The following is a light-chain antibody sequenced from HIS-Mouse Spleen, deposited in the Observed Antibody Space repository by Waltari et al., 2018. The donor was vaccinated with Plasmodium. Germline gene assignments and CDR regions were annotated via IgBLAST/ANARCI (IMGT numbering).Light chain of an antibody. CDR3: QQYGSSPYT. CDR2: GAS. J-gene: IGKJ2*01. CDR1: QSVSSSY. Sequence: EIVLTPSPGTLYLSPGERATLPCRALQSVSSSYLAWYQQKPGQAHRLLIYGASSRATGIPDRFSGSGSGTDFTLTISRLEPEDFAVYYCQQYGSSPYTFGQGTKLEIK. V-gene: IGKV3-20*01.